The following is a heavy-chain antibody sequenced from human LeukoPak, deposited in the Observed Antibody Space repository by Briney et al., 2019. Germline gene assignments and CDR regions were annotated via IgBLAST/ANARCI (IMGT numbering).Heavy chain of an antibody. CDR3: TRGWDYGSGPYGVDV. Sequence: GRSLRLSCAASGFTFDDYAMHWVRQAPGKGLEWVALISYDGSNTYYPDSVKGRFTVSRDNSKNTLYLQMNSLRGEDTAMYYCTRGWDYGSGPYGVDVWGQGTTVTVSS. D-gene: IGHD3-10*01. J-gene: IGHJ6*02. V-gene: IGHV3-33*08. CDR1: GFTFDDYA. CDR2: ISYDGSNT.